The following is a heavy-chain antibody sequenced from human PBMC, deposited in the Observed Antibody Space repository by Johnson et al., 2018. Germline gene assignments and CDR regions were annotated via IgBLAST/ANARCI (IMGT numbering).Heavy chain of an antibody. CDR2: ISYDGSNK. J-gene: IGHJ6*02. CDR1: GFTFSSYG. D-gene: IGHD2-2*01. CDR3: ARDQDCSSTSCLGMDV. V-gene: IGHV3-30*03. Sequence: VQLVESGGGLVKXGRSLRLSCAASGFTFSSYGMHWVRQAPGKGLEWVAVISYDGSNKYYADSVKGRFTISRDNSKNTLYLQMNSLRAEETAVYYCARDQDCSSTSCLGMDVWGQGTTVTVSS.